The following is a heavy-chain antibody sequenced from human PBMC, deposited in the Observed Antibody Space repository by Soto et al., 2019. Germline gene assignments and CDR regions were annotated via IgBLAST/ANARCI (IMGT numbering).Heavy chain of an antibody. CDR2: INPSGGST. CDR3: ARVGGYSYGGVDY. J-gene: IGHJ4*02. V-gene: IGHV1-46*01. CDR1: GYTFTSYY. Sequence: QVQLVQSGAEVKKPGASVKVSCKASGYTFTSYYMHWVRQAPGQGLEWMGIINPSGGSTTYAQKSPXRXXMTRDTSTSTVSMELSSLRSEDPAVYYCARVGGYSYGGVDYWGQGTLVTVSS. D-gene: IGHD5-18*01.